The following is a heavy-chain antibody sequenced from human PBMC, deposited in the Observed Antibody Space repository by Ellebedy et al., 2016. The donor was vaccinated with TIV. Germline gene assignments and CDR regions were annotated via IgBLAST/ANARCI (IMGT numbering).Heavy chain of an antibody. J-gene: IGHJ4*02. D-gene: IGHD2-2*01. Sequence: SETLSLXXIVSGGSISSGGYYWSWIRQHPGKGLEWIGYIYYSGSTYYNPSLKSRVTISVDTSKNQFSLKLSSVTAADTAVYYCARGLGYCSSTSCHEYYFDYWGQGTLVTVSS. V-gene: IGHV4-31*03. CDR3: ARGLGYCSSTSCHEYYFDY. CDR2: IYYSGST. CDR1: GGSISSGGYY.